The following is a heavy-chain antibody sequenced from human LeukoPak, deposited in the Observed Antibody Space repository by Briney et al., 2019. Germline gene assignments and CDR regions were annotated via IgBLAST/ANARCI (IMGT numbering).Heavy chain of an antibody. Sequence: GGSLRLSCAASGFTFSDYYMSWLRQAPGKGLEWVSYISSSGSTIYYADSVKGRFTISRDNAKNSLYLQMNRLRAEDTAVYCFAREDCGGDCYSTDYWGQGTLVTVSS. CDR2: ISSSGSTI. J-gene: IGHJ4*02. V-gene: IGHV3-11*04. CDR3: AREDCGGDCYSTDY. D-gene: IGHD2-21*02. CDR1: GFTFSDYY.